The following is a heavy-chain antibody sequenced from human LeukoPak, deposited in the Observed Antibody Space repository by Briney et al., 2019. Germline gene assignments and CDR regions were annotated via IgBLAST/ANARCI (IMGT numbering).Heavy chain of an antibody. Sequence: ASVTVSCKASGGTFSSYGISWVRQAPGQGLEWMGRIIPILGIANYAQKFQGRVTITADKSTSTAYMELSSLRSEDTAVYYCARGPPYYDILTGRLSTPYDYWGQGTLVTVSS. CDR2: IIPILGIA. CDR3: ARGPPYYDILTGRLSTPYDY. J-gene: IGHJ4*02. V-gene: IGHV1-69*04. D-gene: IGHD3-9*01. CDR1: GGTFSSYG.